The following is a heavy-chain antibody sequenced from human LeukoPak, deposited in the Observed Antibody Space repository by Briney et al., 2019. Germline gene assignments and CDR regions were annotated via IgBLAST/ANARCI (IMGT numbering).Heavy chain of an antibody. Sequence: SETLSLTCSVSGDSISSGSYYWSWIRQPAGKGLEWIGRIYTSGSTNYNPSLKSRVTISVDTSKNQFSLKLSSVTAADTAVYYCARLSGIAVAGTQDFDYWGQGTLVTVSS. V-gene: IGHV4-61*02. CDR1: GDSISSGSYY. D-gene: IGHD6-19*01. J-gene: IGHJ4*02. CDR2: IYTSGST. CDR3: ARLSGIAVAGTQDFDY.